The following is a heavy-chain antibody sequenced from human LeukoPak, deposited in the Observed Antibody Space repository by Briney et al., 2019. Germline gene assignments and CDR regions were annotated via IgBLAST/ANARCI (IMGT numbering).Heavy chain of an antibody. D-gene: IGHD1-26*01. Sequence: SETLSLTCTVSGYSLSSGYYWGWIRQPPGKGLEWIGSVDHSGGTYYNPSLRSRVSISVDTSKNQFSLKLSSVTAADTAVYYCARVDDPSGSYYGGYYYYMDVWGKGTTVTVSS. J-gene: IGHJ6*03. V-gene: IGHV4-38-2*02. CDR1: GYSLSSGYY. CDR3: ARVDDPSGSYYGGYYYYMDV. CDR2: VDHSGGT.